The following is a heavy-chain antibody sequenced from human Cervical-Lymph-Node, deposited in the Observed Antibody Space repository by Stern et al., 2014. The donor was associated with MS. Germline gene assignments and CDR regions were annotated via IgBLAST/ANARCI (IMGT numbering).Heavy chain of an antibody. J-gene: IGHJ4*02. V-gene: IGHV1-69*04. CDR3: ATPPVETTSFDY. D-gene: IGHD1-7*01. CDR2: IIPIIGMT. CDR1: GGTFSGYA. Sequence: VQLVQSGAEVKKPGSSVKVSCKASGGTFSGYAFSWVRQAPGHGLEWMGRIIPIIGMTNYAQRFQGRVTITAEKSTTTAYMELSGLGFDDTAVYYCATPPVETTSFDYWGQGTLVTVSS.